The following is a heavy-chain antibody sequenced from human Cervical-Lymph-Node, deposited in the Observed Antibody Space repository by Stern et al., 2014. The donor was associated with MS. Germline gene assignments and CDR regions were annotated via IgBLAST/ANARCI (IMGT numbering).Heavy chain of an antibody. Sequence: QITLKESGPALVKPTQTLTLTCTFSGFSLVTSGVRVSWIRQPPGQALEWLARIGWNDQTFYNPSLMSRLTISKDTSTNNVVLTMTDVDPVDPATYYCARMMGSGYRHYFDYWGQGTPVTVS. V-gene: IGHV2-70*04. CDR2: IGWNDQT. D-gene: IGHD3-3*01. CDR3: ARMMGSGYRHYFDY. CDR1: GFSLVTSGVR. J-gene: IGHJ4*02.